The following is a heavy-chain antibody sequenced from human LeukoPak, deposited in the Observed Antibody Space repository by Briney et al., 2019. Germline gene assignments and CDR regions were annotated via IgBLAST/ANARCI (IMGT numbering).Heavy chain of an antibody. J-gene: IGHJ3*02. V-gene: IGHV4-34*01. CDR3: ARALPYYDILTGWSRDDAFDI. CDR2: INHSGST. CDR1: DGSFSGYY. Sequence: SETLSLTCAVYDGSFSGYYWSWIRQPPGKGLEWIGEINHSGSTNYNPSLKSRVTISVDTSKNQFSLKLSSVTAADTAVYYCARALPYYDILTGWSRDDAFDIWGQGTMVTVSS. D-gene: IGHD3-9*01.